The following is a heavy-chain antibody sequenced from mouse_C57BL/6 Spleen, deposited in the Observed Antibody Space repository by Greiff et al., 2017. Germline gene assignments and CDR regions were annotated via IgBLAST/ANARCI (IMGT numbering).Heavy chain of an antibody. CDR1: GYSITSGYY. D-gene: IGHD1-1*01. CDR3: ARGYGSSYWYFDV. J-gene: IGHJ1*03. Sequence: EVQLLESGPGLVKPSQSLSLTCSVTGYSITSGYYWNWIRQFPGNKLEWMGYISYDGSNNYNPSLKNRISITRDTSKNQFFLKLNSVTTEDTATYYCARGYGSSYWYFDVWGTGTTVTVSS. V-gene: IGHV3-6*01. CDR2: ISYDGSN.